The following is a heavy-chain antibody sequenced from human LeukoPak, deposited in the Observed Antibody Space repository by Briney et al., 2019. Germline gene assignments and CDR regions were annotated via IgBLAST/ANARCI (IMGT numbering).Heavy chain of an antibody. J-gene: IGHJ4*02. CDR1: GYTFTGYY. Sequence: GASVKVSCKASGYTFTGYYMHWVRQVHGQGLEWMGRINPNSGGTNYAQKFQGRVTMTRDTSISTAYMELSRLRSDDTAVYYCAIPTVSSFDYWGQGTLVTVSS. CDR2: INPNSGGT. V-gene: IGHV1-2*06. D-gene: IGHD4-17*01. CDR3: AIPTVSSFDY.